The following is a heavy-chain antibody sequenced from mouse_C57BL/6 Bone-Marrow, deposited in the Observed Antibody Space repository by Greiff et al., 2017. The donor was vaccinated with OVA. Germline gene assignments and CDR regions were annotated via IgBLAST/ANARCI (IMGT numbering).Heavy chain of an antibody. CDR3: ARQSGTWYFDV. Sequence: DVQLVESGGDLVKPGGSLKLSCAASGFTFSSYGMSWVRQTPDKRLEWVATISSGGSYTYYPDSVKGRFTISRDNAKNTLYLQMSSLKSEDTAMYYCARQSGTWYFDVWGTGTTVTVSS. CDR1: GFTFSSYG. J-gene: IGHJ1*03. D-gene: IGHD1-1*02. V-gene: IGHV5-6*01. CDR2: ISSGGSYT.